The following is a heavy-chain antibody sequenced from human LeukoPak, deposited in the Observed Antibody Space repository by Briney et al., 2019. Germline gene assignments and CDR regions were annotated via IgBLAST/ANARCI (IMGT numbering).Heavy chain of an antibody. CDR3: ARDPSAWSGYYDY. V-gene: IGHV3-48*04. Sequence: PGGSLRLSCAASGFTFSSYSMNWVRQAPGKGLEWVSYISSSSSTIYYADSVKGRFTISRDNAKNTLYLQMNGLRAEDTAVYYCARDPSAWSGYYDYWGQGTPVTVSS. CDR1: GFTFSSYS. D-gene: IGHD3-3*01. CDR2: ISSSSSTI. J-gene: IGHJ4*02.